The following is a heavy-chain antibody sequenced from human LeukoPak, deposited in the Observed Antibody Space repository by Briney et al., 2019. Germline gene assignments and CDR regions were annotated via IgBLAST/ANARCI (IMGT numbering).Heavy chain of an antibody. CDR3: SIGGSGYRDAFDI. V-gene: IGHV3-30*02. CDR2: IRYDGSNK. Sequence: GGSLRLSCAASGFTFSSYGMHWVRQAPGKGLEWVAFIRYDGSNKYYADSVKGRFTISRDNAKNSLYLQMNSLRAEDTAVYYCSIGGSGYRDAFDIWGQGTMVTVSS. D-gene: IGHD3-22*01. J-gene: IGHJ3*02. CDR1: GFTFSSYG.